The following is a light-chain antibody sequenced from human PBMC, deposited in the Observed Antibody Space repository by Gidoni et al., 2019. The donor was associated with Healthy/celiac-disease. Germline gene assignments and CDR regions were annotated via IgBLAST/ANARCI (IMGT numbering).Light chain of an antibody. CDR2: LGS. CDR3: MQALQTSVMYT. CDR1: QSLLHSNGYNY. V-gene: IGKV2-28*01. Sequence: DIVMTQSPLSLPVTPGEPASISCRSSQSLLHSNGYNYLDWYLQKPGQSPQLLIYLGSNRASGVPDRFSGSGSGTDFTLKISRVEAEDVGVYYCMQALQTSVMYTFGQGTKLEIK. J-gene: IGKJ2*01.